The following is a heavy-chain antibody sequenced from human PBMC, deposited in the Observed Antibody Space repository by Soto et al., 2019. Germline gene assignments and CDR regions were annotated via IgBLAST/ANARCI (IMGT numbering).Heavy chain of an antibody. Sequence: ASVKVSCKASGYTFTSYYMHWVRQAPGQGLEWMGIINPSGGSTSYAQKFQGRVTMTTDTSTSTVYMELSSLRSEDTAVYYCARVAYYDFWSGYSRGGAFDIWGQGTMVTVSS. D-gene: IGHD3-3*01. J-gene: IGHJ3*02. CDR2: INPSGGST. CDR1: GYTFTSYY. CDR3: ARVAYYDFWSGYSRGGAFDI. V-gene: IGHV1-46*01.